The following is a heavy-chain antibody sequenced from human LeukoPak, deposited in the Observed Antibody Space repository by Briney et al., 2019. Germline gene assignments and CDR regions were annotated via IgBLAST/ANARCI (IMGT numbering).Heavy chain of an antibody. V-gene: IGHV1-46*01. D-gene: IGHD3-22*01. CDR1: GYTFTSYY. J-gene: IGHJ4*02. Sequence: GASVKVSCKASGYTFTSYYMHWVRQAPGQGLEWMGIINPSGGSTSYAQKFQGRVTMTRDMSTSTVYMELSSLRSEDTAVYYCARGGAVHYDSSTPRIITGFDYWGQGTLVTVSS. CDR2: INPSGGST. CDR3: ARGGAVHYDSSTPRIITGFDY.